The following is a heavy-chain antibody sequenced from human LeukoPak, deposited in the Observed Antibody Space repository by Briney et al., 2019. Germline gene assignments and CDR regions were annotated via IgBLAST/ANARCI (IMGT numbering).Heavy chain of an antibody. CDR3: ARDRGYSYAKKSSEYYYMDV. Sequence: ASVKVSCKASGYTFTTYYIHWVRQAPGQGLEWMGIISPSGAITSYAQKFQGRVTMTSDMSTRTVYMELSSLRSEDTAVYYCARDRGYSYAKKSSEYYYMDVWGKGTTVTISS. CDR1: GYTFTTYY. D-gene: IGHD5-18*01. J-gene: IGHJ6*03. V-gene: IGHV1-46*01. CDR2: ISPSGAIT.